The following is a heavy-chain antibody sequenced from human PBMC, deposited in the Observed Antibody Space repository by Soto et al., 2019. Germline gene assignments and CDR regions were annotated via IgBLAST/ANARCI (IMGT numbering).Heavy chain of an antibody. CDR1: GFTFSSYA. V-gene: IGHV3-23*01. Sequence: GGSLRLSCAASGFTFSSYAMSWVRQAPGKGLEWVSAISGSGGSTYYADSVKGRFTISRDNSKNTLYLQMNSLRAEDTAVYYCAKWAPRRGYGGYDRGNWFDPWGQGTLVTVSS. CDR3: AKWAPRRGYGGYDRGNWFDP. J-gene: IGHJ5*02. CDR2: ISGSGGST. D-gene: IGHD5-12*01.